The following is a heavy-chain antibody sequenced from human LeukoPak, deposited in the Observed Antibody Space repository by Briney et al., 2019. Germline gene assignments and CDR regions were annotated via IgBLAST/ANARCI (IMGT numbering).Heavy chain of an antibody. J-gene: IGHJ4*02. V-gene: IGHV4-59*08. CDR2: IYYSGST. Sequence: SETLSLICTVSGGSISSYYWSWIRQPPGKGLEWIGYIYYSGSTNYNPSPKSRVTISVDTSKNQFSLKLSSVTAADTAVYYCARHSTASGYLNYFDYWGQGTLVTVSS. D-gene: IGHD1-1*01. CDR1: GGSISSYY. CDR3: ARHSTASGYLNYFDY.